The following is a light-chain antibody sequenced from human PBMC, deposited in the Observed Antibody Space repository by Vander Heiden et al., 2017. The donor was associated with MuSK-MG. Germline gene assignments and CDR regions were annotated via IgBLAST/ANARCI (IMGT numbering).Light chain of an antibody. J-gene: IGKJ2*01. CDR2: GAY. CDR3: QQYNNWPYT. V-gene: IGKV3-15*01. CDR1: QSVSIN. Sequence: EIVITQSPATLSVSPGEGATLSCRSSQSVSINLAWYQQKPGQAPRLLIYGAYARATGIPGRFSGSGSGTEFTLTISSLQSEDFAVYYCQQYNNWPYTFGQGTKLEIK.